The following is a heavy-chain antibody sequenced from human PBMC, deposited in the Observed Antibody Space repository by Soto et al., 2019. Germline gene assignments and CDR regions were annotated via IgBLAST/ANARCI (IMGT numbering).Heavy chain of an antibody. Sequence: SETRSLTCPVAGDSSSRYYSSWFRQPPGKGLEWIGYIYYSGSTNYNPSLKSRVTISVDTSKNQFSLKLNSMTAADTAVYYCARHNYGSGSTYLDYWGQGTLVTVSS. CDR2: IYYSGST. V-gene: IGHV4-59*08. J-gene: IGHJ4*02. CDR3: ARHNYGSGSTYLDY. CDR1: GDSSSRYY. D-gene: IGHD3-10*01.